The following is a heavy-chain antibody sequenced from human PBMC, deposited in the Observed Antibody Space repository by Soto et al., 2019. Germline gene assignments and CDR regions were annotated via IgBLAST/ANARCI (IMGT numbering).Heavy chain of an antibody. CDR3: ARDWRAGGWYPFDY. CDR2: IKQDGSEK. CDR1: GFTFSSYW. D-gene: IGHD6-19*01. V-gene: IGHV3-7*01. J-gene: IGHJ4*02. Sequence: GGSLRLSCAASGFTFSSYWMSWVRQAPGKGLEWVANIKQDGSEKYYVDSVKGRFTISRDNAKNSLYLQMNSLRAEDTAVYYCARDWRAGGWYPFDYWGQGTLVTVSS.